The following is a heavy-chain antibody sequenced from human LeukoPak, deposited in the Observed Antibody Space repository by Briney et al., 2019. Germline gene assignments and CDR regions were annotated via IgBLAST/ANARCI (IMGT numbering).Heavy chain of an antibody. CDR1: GFTFSSYA. J-gene: IGHJ4*02. D-gene: IGHD3-22*01. CDR3: AKPDTPYYYDRSGYHFDS. CDR2: ISYDGSNK. Sequence: GGSLRLSCAASGFTFSSYAMHWVRQAPGKGLEWVAVISYDGSNKYYADSVKGRFTISRDNSKNTLYLQMNSLRAEDTAVYYCAKPDTPYYYDRSGYHFDSWGQGSLVTVSS. V-gene: IGHV3-30-3*01.